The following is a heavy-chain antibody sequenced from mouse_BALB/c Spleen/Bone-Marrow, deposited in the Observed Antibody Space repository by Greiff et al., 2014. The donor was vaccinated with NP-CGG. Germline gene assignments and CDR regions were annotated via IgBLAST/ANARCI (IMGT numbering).Heavy chain of an antibody. CDR3: ARGGGMDY. Sequence: QVQLQQPGPELVKPGASVKVSCKASGYTFTSYYIHWVKQRPGQGLEWIGWIYPGDGSTKYNEKFKGKTTLTADKSSSTAYMLLSSLTSEDSAIYFCARGGGMDYWGQGTSVTVSS. J-gene: IGHJ4*01. CDR2: IYPGDGST. V-gene: IGHV1S56*01. CDR1: GYTFTSYY.